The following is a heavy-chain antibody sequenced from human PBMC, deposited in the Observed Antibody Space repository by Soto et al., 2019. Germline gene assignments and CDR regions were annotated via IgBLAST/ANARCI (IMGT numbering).Heavy chain of an antibody. J-gene: IGHJ4*02. CDR1: GFTFSSYA. V-gene: IGHV3-30-3*01. CDR3: ASLPRAYCGGDCYPDDY. D-gene: IGHD2-21*02. Sequence: QVQLVESGGGVVQPGRSLRLSCAASGFTFSSYAMHWVRQAPGKGLEWVAVISYDGSNKYYADSVKGRFTISRDNSKNTLYLQMNSLRAEDTAVYYCASLPRAYCGGDCYPDDYWGQGTLVTVSS. CDR2: ISYDGSNK.